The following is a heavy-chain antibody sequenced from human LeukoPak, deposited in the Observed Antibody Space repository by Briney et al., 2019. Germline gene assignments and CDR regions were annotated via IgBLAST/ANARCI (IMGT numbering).Heavy chain of an antibody. Sequence: GGSLRLSCTASGFTFGDYAMSWVRQAPGKGLEWVGFIRSKAYGGTTEYAASVKGRFTISRDDSKSIAYLQMNSLKTEDTAVYYCTRESRLFYYDSRGYSQEFDYWGQGTLVTVSS. J-gene: IGHJ4*02. CDR3: TRESRLFYYDSRGYSQEFDY. CDR1: GFTFGDYA. CDR2: IRSKAYGGTT. V-gene: IGHV3-49*04. D-gene: IGHD3-22*01.